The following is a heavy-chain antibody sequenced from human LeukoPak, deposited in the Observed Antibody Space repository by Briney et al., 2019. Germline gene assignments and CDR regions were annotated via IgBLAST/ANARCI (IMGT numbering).Heavy chain of an antibody. V-gene: IGHV3-23*01. CDR3: AKDPLDGENELIYFDY. J-gene: IGHJ4*02. CDR2: VSGSGYMT. D-gene: IGHD3-10*01. CDR1: GFTFSSYA. Sequence: PGGSLRLSCAASGFTFSSYAMSWVRQAPGKGLEWVSAVSGSGYMTYYADSVKGRFTISRDNSKNILFLQMNSLRAEDTAVYYCAKDPLDGENELIYFDYWGQGTLVTVSS.